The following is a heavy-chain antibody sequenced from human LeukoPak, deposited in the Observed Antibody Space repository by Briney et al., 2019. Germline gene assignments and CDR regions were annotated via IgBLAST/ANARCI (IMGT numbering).Heavy chain of an antibody. Sequence: ASVKVSCKASGYTFTIYAMNWVRQAPGQGLEWMGWINTNTGNPTYAQGFTGRFVFSLDTSVSTAYLQISSLKAEDTAVYYCARRYYGSGSYYTYYYYGMDVWGQGTTVTVSS. CDR2: INTNTGNP. D-gene: IGHD3-10*01. CDR1: GYTFTIYA. V-gene: IGHV7-4-1*02. J-gene: IGHJ6*02. CDR3: ARRYYGSGSYYTYYYYGMDV.